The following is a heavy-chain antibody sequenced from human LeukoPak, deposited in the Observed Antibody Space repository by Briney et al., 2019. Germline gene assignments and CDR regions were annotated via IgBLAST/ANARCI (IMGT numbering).Heavy chain of an antibody. CDR1: GFTFDDYA. V-gene: IGHV3-9*01. CDR3: AKDNFPTVTPYDAFDI. J-gene: IGHJ3*02. Sequence: GGSLRLSCAASGFTFDDYAMHWVRHAPGKGLEWVSSISWNSGSIGYADSVKGRFTISRDNAKNSLYLQMNSLRAEDTALYYCAKDNFPTVTPYDAFDIWGQGTMVTVSS. CDR2: ISWNSGSI. D-gene: IGHD4-17*01.